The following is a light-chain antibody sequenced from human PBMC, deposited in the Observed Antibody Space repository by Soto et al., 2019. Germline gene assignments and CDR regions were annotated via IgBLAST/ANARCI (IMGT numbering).Light chain of an antibody. J-gene: IGLJ1*01. CDR2: DVS. V-gene: IGLV2-14*01. CDR1: SSDVGGYNY. Sequence: QSVLTQPASVSGSPGQSITISCAGTSSDVGGYNYVSWYQQHPRKAPKLMIYDVSNRPSGVSNRFSGSKSGNTASLTISGLQAEDEADYYCSSYTSSSTLYVFGTGTRSPS. CDR3: SSYTSSSTLYV.